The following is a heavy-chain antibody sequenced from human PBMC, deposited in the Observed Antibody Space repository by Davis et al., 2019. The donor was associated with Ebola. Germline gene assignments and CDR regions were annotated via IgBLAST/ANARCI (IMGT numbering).Heavy chain of an antibody. CDR1: GGSISTYY. Sequence: SETLSLTCTVPGGSISTYYWTWIRQPPGKGLEWFGYIYHVVSTNYNSSLKSRVSISVDTSKNQFSLKLSSVTAADTAVYYCARDRKDSYGYLYYYYGMDVWGQGTTVTVSS. CDR3: ARDRKDSYGYLYYYYGMDV. J-gene: IGHJ6*02. CDR2: IYHVVST. D-gene: IGHD5-18*01. V-gene: IGHV4-59*12.